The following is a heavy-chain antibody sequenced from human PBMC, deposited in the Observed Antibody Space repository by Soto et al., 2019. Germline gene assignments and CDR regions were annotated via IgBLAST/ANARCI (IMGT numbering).Heavy chain of an antibody. CDR3: ARDVSLNYYDGTYYYFAMDV. CDR1: GGTFNSLA. J-gene: IGHJ6*02. D-gene: IGHD3-16*01. CDR2: IIPFFKGT. V-gene: IGHV1-69*13. Sequence: SVKVSCKASGGTFNSLAISWVRQAPGQGLEWMGGIIPFFKGTNYAEKFQGRVTITADESTSTAYMDLSSLRSEDTAVYYCARDVSLNYYDGTYYYFAMDVWGHGTTVTVSS.